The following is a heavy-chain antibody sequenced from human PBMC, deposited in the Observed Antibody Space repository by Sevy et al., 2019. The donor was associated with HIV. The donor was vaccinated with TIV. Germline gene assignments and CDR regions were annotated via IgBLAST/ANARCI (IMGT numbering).Heavy chain of an antibody. V-gene: IGHV3-48*02. J-gene: IGHJ4*02. CDR3: VRDERAIASHFDY. D-gene: IGHD2-21*01. CDR1: GFTLSSYT. CDR2: FDRTDIT. Sequence: GETLKISCGASGFTLSSYTMNWVRQSPEKGLEWVATFDRTDITHYADSVKGRFIISRDTAKNSLFLQMNSLRDDDTAMYFCVRDERAIASHFDYWGRGTLVTVSS.